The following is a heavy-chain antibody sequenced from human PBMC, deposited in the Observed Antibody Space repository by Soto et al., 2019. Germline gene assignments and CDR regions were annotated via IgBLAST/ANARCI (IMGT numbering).Heavy chain of an antibody. CDR1: GGSISSSSYY. V-gene: IGHV4-39*07. CDR3: ARAPTWELHNPFEY. D-gene: IGHD1-26*01. CDR2: IYYSGST. J-gene: IGHJ4*02. Sequence: PSETLSLTCTVSGGSISSSSYYWGWIRQPPGKGLEWIGSIYYSGSTNYNPSLKSRVTISVDTSKNQFSLKLSSVTAADTAVYYCARAPTWELHNPFEYWGQGTLVTVSS.